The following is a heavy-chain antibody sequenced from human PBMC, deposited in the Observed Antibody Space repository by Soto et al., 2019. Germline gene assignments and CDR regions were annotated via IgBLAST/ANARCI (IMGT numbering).Heavy chain of an antibody. D-gene: IGHD2-15*01. CDR2: IKQDGSQK. CDR1: GFSFSSYW. Sequence: GGSLRLSCAASGFSFSSYWMSWVRQAPGKGLQWVANIKQDGSQKYYVDSVKGRFTIYRDNAKNSLYLQMNSLRAEDTAIYYCARPYCSGGSCYKWFDPWGQGTLVTVSS. V-gene: IGHV3-7*03. J-gene: IGHJ5*02. CDR3: ARPYCSGGSCYKWFDP.